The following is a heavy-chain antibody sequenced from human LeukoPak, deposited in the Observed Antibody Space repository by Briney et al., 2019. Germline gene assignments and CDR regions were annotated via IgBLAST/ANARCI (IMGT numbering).Heavy chain of an antibody. Sequence: KSGGSLRLSCAASGFTFSNAWMNWVRQAPGKGLEWVSSISTGSTYIYYADSVKGRFTISRDNAKNSLYLQMSSLRAEDTAVYYCARDTVVTATQGAFDIWGQGTMVTVSS. J-gene: IGHJ3*02. V-gene: IGHV3-21*01. CDR1: GFTFSNAW. D-gene: IGHD2-21*02. CDR3: ARDTVVTATQGAFDI. CDR2: ISTGSTYI.